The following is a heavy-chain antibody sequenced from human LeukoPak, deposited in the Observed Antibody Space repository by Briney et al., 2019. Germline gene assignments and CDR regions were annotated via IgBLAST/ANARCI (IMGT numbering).Heavy chain of an antibody. V-gene: IGHV3-21*01. CDR1: GFTFSSYS. J-gene: IGHJ4*02. Sequence: PGGSLRLSCAASGFTFSSYSMNWVRQAPGKGLEWVSSISSSSSYIYYADSVKGRFTISRDNAKNSLYLQMNSLRAEDTAVYYCARRRGYWSSTSCSEIDYWGQGTLVTVSS. CDR3: ARRRGYWSSTSCSEIDY. CDR2: ISSSSSYI. D-gene: IGHD2-2*01.